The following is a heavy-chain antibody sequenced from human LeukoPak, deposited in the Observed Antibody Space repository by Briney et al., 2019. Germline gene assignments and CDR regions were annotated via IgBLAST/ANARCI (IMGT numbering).Heavy chain of an antibody. V-gene: IGHV3-74*01. CDR3: ARDPHGGSGSDPHDAFDI. CDR2: IESDGSST. Sequence: GGSLRLSCAASGFTLSYYWMHWVRQAPGKGLVWVSRIESDGSSTSYADSVKGRFTISRDNAKNTLYLQMNSLRAEDTAVYYCARDPHGGSGSDPHDAFDIWGQGTMVTVSS. CDR1: GFTLSYYW. D-gene: IGHD1-26*01. J-gene: IGHJ3*02.